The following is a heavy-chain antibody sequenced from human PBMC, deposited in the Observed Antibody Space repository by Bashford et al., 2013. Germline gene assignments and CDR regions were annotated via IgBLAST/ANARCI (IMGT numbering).Heavy chain of an antibody. D-gene: IGHD1-26*01. CDR3: ARAKWELPQGEFDY. J-gene: IGHJ4*02. V-gene: IGHV3-74*01. CDR1: GFIFSNYW. Sequence: GSLRLSCAASGFIFSNYWVHWVRQAPGKGLVWVSRINSDGSSTSYADSVKGRFTISRDNAKNTLYLQMNSLRAEDTAVYYCARAKWELPQGEFDYWGQGTLVTVSS. CDR2: INSDGSST.